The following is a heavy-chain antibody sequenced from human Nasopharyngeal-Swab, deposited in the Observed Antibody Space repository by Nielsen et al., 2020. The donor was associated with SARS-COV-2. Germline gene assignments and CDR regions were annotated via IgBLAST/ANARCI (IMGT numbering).Heavy chain of an antibody. CDR3: VGHGSGGLRIWFDP. CDR2: IDPSNSYT. CDR1: GYSFTSYW. Sequence: KVSCKGSGYSFTSYWISWVRQMPGKGLEWMGRIDPSNSYTNYRPSFQGHVTISADKSISPAYLQWRSLKASTTAMYYCVGHGSGGLRIWFDPWGQGPLVTSPQ. V-gene: IGHV5-10-1*01. J-gene: IGHJ5*02. D-gene: IGHD4-17*01.